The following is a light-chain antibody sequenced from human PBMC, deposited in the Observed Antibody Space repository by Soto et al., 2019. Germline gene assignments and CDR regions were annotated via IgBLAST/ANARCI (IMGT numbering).Light chain of an antibody. CDR3: SSSTTTSALV. CDR1: SSNIGAGYD. V-gene: IGLV1-40*01. Sequence: QSVLTQPPSVSGAPGQRVTISCTGSSSNIGAGYDVHWYQQLPGTAPKLLIYHNSDRPSGVSNRFSASKSGNTASLTISGLQTEDEADYFCSSSTTTSALVFGTGTKVTVL. J-gene: IGLJ1*01. CDR2: HNS.